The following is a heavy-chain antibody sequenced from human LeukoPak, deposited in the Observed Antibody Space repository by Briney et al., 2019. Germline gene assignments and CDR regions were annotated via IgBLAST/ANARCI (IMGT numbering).Heavy chain of an antibody. CDR2: IIPIFGTA. CDR1: GGTFSSYA. Sequence: SVKVSCKASGGTFSSYAISWVRQAPGQGLEWMGGIIPIFGTANYAQKFQGRVTITTDESTSTAYMELSSLRSEDTAVYYCARGQQLGEYLQHWGQGTLVTVSS. V-gene: IGHV1-69*05. D-gene: IGHD6-6*01. CDR3: ARGQQLGEYLQH. J-gene: IGHJ1*01.